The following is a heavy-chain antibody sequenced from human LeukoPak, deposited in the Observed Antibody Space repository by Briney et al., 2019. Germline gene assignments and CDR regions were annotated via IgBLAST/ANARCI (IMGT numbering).Heavy chain of an antibody. J-gene: IGHJ4*02. CDR1: GFTFSSYA. D-gene: IGHD3-10*01. Sequence: GGSLRLSCSASGFTFSSYAMHWVRQAPGKGLEYVSAISSNGGSTYYADSVKGRFAISRDNSKNTLYLQMSSLRAEDTAVYYCVFGGLADSYYFDYWGQGTLVTVSS. CDR3: VFGGLADSYYFDY. V-gene: IGHV3-64D*06. CDR2: ISSNGGST.